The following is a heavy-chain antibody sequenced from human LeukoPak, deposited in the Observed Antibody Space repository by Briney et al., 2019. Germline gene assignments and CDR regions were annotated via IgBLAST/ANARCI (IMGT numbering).Heavy chain of an antibody. J-gene: IGHJ4*02. V-gene: IGHV4-34*01. Sequence: SETLSLTCAVYGGSFSGYYWSWIRQPPGKGLEWIGEINHSGSTNYNPSLKSRVTISVDTSKNQFSLKLSSVTAADTAVYYCARRPGIPHDYWGQGTLVTVSS. CDR2: INHSGST. CDR3: ARRPGIPHDY. CDR1: GGSFSGYY. D-gene: IGHD3-10*01.